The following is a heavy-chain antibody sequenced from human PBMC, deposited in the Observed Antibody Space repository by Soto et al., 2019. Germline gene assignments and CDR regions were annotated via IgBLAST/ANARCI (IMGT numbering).Heavy chain of an antibody. CDR2: INHSGST. Sequence: SETLSLTCAVYCGSFSGYYWSWIRQPPGKGLEWIGEINHSGSTNYNPSLKSRVTISVDTSKNQFSLKLSSVTAADTAVYYCARALQLFGSGIQYYMDVWGKGTTRTLSS. D-gene: IGHD3-10*01. CDR3: ARALQLFGSGIQYYMDV. CDR1: CGSFSGYY. J-gene: IGHJ6*03. V-gene: IGHV4-34*01.